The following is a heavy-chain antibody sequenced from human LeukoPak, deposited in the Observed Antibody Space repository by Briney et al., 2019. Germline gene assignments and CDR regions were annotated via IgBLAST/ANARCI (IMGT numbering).Heavy chain of an antibody. CDR2: ISGSGGST. Sequence: ETLSLTCTVSGGSISSYYWSWVRQAPGKGLEWVSAISGSGGSTYYADSVKGRFTISRDNSKNTLYLQMNSLRAEDTAVYYCAKACGYCSGGSWPTKYYYYYYGMDVWGQGTTVTVSS. CDR1: GGSISSYY. CDR3: AKACGYCSGGSWPTKYYYYYYGMDV. V-gene: IGHV3-23*01. J-gene: IGHJ6*02. D-gene: IGHD2-15*01.